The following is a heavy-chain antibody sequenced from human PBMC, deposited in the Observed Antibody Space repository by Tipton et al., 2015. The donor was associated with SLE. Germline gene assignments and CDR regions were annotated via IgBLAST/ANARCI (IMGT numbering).Heavy chain of an antibody. J-gene: IGHJ5*02. CDR1: GASISGHY. CDR2: RSQSGRT. CDR3: ARGDGGWYFWFDP. D-gene: IGHD6-19*01. Sequence: TLSLTCTVSGASISGHYWSWIRQSPGKGREWIGYRSQSGRTDYNPSLKSRVTLSIDTSKNQFSLRLSSVTAEDTAVYHCARGDGGWYFWFDPWGQGTLVTVSS. V-gene: IGHV4-59*11.